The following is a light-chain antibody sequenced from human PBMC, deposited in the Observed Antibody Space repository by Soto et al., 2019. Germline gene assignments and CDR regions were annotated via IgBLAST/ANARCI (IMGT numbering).Light chain of an antibody. V-gene: IGKV3-20*01. Sequence: TQSPSTLSASVGDRVTITCRASQSISRWLAWYQQKPGQAPRLLIYGASTRATGIPDRFSGSGSDTDFSLTIRRLDPEDFAMYYCLLYFSPDRYTFGPGTKVQIK. CDR1: QSISRW. CDR3: LLYFSPDRYT. J-gene: IGKJ2*01. CDR2: GAS.